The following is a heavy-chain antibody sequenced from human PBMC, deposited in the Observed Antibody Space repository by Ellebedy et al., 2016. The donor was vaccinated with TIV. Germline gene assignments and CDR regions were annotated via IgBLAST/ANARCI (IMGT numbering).Heavy chain of an antibody. CDR2: IIPIFGTA. CDR3: ARIWPAALWGPAENWFDP. V-gene: IGHV1-69*13. J-gene: IGHJ5*02. Sequence: SVKVSXXASGGTFSSYAISWVRQAPGQGLEWMGGIIPIFGTANYAQKFQGRVTITADESTSTAYMELSSLRSEDTAVYYCARIWPAALWGPAENWFDPWGQGTLVTVSS. CDR1: GGTFSSYA. D-gene: IGHD2-2*01.